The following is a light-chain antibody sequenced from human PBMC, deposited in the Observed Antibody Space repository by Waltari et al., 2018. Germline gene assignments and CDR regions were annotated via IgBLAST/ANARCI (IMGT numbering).Light chain of an antibody. V-gene: IGKV4-1*01. J-gene: IGKJ1*01. CDR1: QTVLHSSTNNNY. CDR3: QQYVTTPWT. CDR2: WAS. Sequence: DIVMTQSPDSLAVSLGERATINCKSSQTVLHSSTNNNYLAWYQQKPGQPPKLLIYWASTRGSGVPDRFSGSGSGTEFTLTISSLQAEDVAVYSCQQYVTTPWTFGQGTKVEI.